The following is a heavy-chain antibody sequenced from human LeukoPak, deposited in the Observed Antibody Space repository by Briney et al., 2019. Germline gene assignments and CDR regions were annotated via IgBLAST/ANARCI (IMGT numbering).Heavy chain of an antibody. J-gene: IGHJ4*02. Sequence: GGSLRLSCSASGFTLSSYAMHWVRQAPGKGLEYVSVISSNGGSTNYADSVKGRFTISRDNSKNALYLQMSSLRAEDTAVYYCVNDRHFYYGSGSLLEHWGQGTLVTVSS. V-gene: IGHV3-64D*06. CDR3: VNDRHFYYGSGSLLEH. CDR2: ISSNGGST. CDR1: GFTLSSYA. D-gene: IGHD3-10*01.